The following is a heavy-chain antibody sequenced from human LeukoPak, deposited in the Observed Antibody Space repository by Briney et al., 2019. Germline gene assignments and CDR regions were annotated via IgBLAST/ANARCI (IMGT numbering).Heavy chain of an antibody. CDR2: INHSGST. D-gene: IGHD1-26*01. V-gene: IGHV4-34*01. J-gene: IGHJ4*02. Sequence: SETLSLTCAVYGGSFSGYYWSWIRQPPGKGPEWIGEINHSGSTNYNPSLKSRVTISVDTSKNQFSLKLSSVTAADTAVYYCARGTSVGATAYWGQGTLVTVSS. CDR3: ARGTSVGATAY. CDR1: GGSFSGYY.